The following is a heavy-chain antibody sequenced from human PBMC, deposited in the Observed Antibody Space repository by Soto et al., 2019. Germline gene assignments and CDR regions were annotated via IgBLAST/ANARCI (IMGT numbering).Heavy chain of an antibody. CDR3: ARDPLRSSKPYYGMEI. CDR1: GGTFSSYA. J-gene: IGHJ6*02. CDR2: IIPIFGTA. V-gene: IGHV1-69*13. D-gene: IGHD4-4*01. Sequence: SGKVSCKASGGTFSSYAISWVRQAPGQGLEWMGGIIPIFGTANYAQKFQGRVTITADESTSTAYMELSSLRSEDTAVYYCARDPLRSSKPYYGMEIRGQGTTVTISS.